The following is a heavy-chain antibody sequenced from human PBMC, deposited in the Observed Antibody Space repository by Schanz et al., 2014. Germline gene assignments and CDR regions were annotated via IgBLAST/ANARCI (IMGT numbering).Heavy chain of an antibody. CDR2: MNPDSGNT. D-gene: IGHD6-19*01. CDR3: AKAGSGWSTAGYYY. CDR1: GYTFTSYD. J-gene: IGHJ4*02. V-gene: IGHV1-8*01. Sequence: VQLVQSGAEVKRPGASVRVSCKASGYTFTSYDFNWVRQAPGQGLEWMGWMNPDSGNTGYAQKFQGRVTMTRNTSISTAYMELSSLRSEDTAVYYCAKAGSGWSTAGYYYWGQGTLVAVSS.